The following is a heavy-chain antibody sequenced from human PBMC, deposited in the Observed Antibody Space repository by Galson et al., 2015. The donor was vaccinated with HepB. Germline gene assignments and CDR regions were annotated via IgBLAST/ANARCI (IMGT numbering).Heavy chain of an antibody. Sequence: SLRLSCAASTFIFSTYSMNWVRQAPGMGLEWLSYISDSGTTIYYADSVKGRFTISRDNAKNSLYLQMNSLRPEDTAVYFCVFLRGDDLKPLDYWGQGMLVTVSS. CDR3: VFLRGDDLKPLDY. CDR1: TFIFSTYS. CDR2: ISDSGTTI. V-gene: IGHV3-48*03. J-gene: IGHJ4*02. D-gene: IGHD5-12*01.